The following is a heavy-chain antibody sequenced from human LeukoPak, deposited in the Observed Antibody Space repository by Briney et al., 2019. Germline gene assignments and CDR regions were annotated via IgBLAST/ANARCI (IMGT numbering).Heavy chain of an antibody. J-gene: IGHJ4*02. CDR3: ARAGYTGFDLGY. Sequence: ASVKVSCNAAGDSRISHYMHWVRQAPGQGLEWMGWINPNSGGTNYEQKFQGRVTMTRDTSISTAYMELSRLTSADTTVYYCARAGYTGFDLGYWGQGTLVTVSS. CDR1: GDSRISHY. V-gene: IGHV1-2*02. D-gene: IGHD5-12*01. CDR2: INPNSGGT.